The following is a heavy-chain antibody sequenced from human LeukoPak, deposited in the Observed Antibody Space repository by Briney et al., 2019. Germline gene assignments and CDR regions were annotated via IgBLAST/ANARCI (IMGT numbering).Heavy chain of an antibody. D-gene: IGHD2/OR15-2a*01. CDR3: ARTHSSTYHFDF. J-gene: IGHJ4*02. V-gene: IGHV2-70*17. CDR2: IDWDDDK. Sequence: ESGPALVKPTQTLTLTCSFSGFSLSTSGMCVNWIRQPPGKALEWLARIDWDDDKFYSTSLKTRLTISKDTSKNQVVLTMTSMDPVDTATYYCARTHSSTYHFDFWGQGTLVTVSS. CDR1: GFSLSTSGMC.